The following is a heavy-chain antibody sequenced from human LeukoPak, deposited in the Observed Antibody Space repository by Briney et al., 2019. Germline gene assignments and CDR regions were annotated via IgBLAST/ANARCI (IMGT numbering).Heavy chain of an antibody. CDR3: ARGDYSGSYGGY. CDR2: IYPGVSNT. Sequence: GESLKISCKGSGYSFSNFWIGWVRQLPGKGLEWMGIIYPGVSNTRYSPSFQGHVTISADNSISTAYLQWSSLKASDTAMYYCARGDYSGSYGGYWGQGTLVTVSS. CDR1: GYSFSNFW. D-gene: IGHD1-26*01. J-gene: IGHJ4*02. V-gene: IGHV5-51*01.